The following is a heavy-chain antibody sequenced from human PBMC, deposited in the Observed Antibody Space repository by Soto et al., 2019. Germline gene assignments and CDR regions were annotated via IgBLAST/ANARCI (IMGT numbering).Heavy chain of an antibody. Sequence: QVQLVQSGAEVKKPGSSVKVSCKASGGTFSSYAISWVRQAPGQGLEWMGGIIPIFGTANYAQKFQGRVTITADESTSTAYMELSSLRSEDTAVYYCARGDELGYCTNGVCPPPNRRFDPWGQGTLVTVSS. D-gene: IGHD2-8*01. V-gene: IGHV1-69*01. CDR1: GGTFSSYA. CDR3: ARGDELGYCTNGVCPPPNRRFDP. CDR2: IIPIFGTA. J-gene: IGHJ5*02.